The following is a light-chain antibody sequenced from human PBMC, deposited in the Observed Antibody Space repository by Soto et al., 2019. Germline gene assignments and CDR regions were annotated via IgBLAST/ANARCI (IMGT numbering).Light chain of an antibody. CDR3: AAWDASLNGYG. V-gene: IGLV1-44*01. CDR2: SNY. J-gene: IGLJ1*01. CDR1: SSNIGSKT. Sequence: QSVLTQPPSASGTPGQRVTISCSGSSSNIGSKTVNWYQQLPGTAPKLLIYSNYQRPSGVPDRFSGSKSGTSASLAISGRQSEDEADYSCAAWDASLNGYGFGTGTKLTVL.